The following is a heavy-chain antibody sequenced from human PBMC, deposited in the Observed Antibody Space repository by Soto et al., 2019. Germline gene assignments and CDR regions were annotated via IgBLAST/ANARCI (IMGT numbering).Heavy chain of an antibody. Sequence: GESLKISCKGSGYSFTSYWIGWVRQMPGKGLEWMGRIDPSDSYTNYSPSFQGHVTISADKSISTAYLQWSSLKASDTAMYYCARSDYCTNGVCYSGMDVWGQGTTVTVSS. D-gene: IGHD2-8*01. CDR1: GYSFTSYW. J-gene: IGHJ6*02. V-gene: IGHV5-10-1*01. CDR2: IDPSDSYT. CDR3: ARSDYCTNGVCYSGMDV.